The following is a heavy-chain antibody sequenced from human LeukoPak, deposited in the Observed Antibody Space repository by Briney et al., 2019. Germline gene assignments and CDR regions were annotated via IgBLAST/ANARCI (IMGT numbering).Heavy chain of an antibody. CDR1: GYSFSGYG. CDR2: INTNTGNP. Sequence: GASAKVSCKASGYSFSGYGMLWVRQAPGQGLEYMGWINTNTGNPTYAQGFTGRFVFSLDTSVNTAYLQISSLMAEDSAVYYCARAGAARLSHDYWGQGTLVTVSS. J-gene: IGHJ4*02. V-gene: IGHV7-4-1*02. D-gene: IGHD6-6*01. CDR3: ARAGAARLSHDY.